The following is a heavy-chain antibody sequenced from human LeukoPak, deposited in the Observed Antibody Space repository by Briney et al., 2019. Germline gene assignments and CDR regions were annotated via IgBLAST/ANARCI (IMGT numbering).Heavy chain of an antibody. CDR1: GYTFTSYY. V-gene: IGHV1-46*01. CDR2: INPSGGST. J-gene: IGHJ2*01. CDR3: ARGPTPEGSYWYFDL. Sequence: ASVKVSCKASGYTFTSYYMHWVRQAPGQGLEWMGIINPSGGSTSYAQKFQGRVTMTRDTSTSTVYMELSSLRSEDTAVYYCARGPTPEGSYWYFDLWGRGTLVTVSS.